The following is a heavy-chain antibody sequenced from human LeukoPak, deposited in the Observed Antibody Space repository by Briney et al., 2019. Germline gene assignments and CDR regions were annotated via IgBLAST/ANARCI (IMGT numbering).Heavy chain of an antibody. CDR3: ARPRISSGYIYAYLY. V-gene: IGHV1-2*02. CDR2: INPNTGDT. Sequence: ASVKVSCKASGYTFTAYYMHWVRQAPGQGLEWMGWINPNTGDTNYAQTFQGRVTMTRDTSINTAYMELSRLRSDDTAVYYCARPRISSGYIYAYLYWGQGTLVAVSS. D-gene: IGHD5-18*01. CDR1: GYTFTAYY. J-gene: IGHJ4*02.